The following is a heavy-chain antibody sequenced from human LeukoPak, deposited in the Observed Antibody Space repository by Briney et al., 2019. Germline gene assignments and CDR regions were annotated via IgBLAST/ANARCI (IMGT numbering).Heavy chain of an antibody. CDR1: GGSLSSYY. CDR3: ARDLGYNWNHNWFDP. D-gene: IGHD1-20*01. CDR2: IYYSGST. V-gene: IGHV4-59*01. J-gene: IGHJ5*02. Sequence: PSETLSLTCPVSGGSLSSYYWSWIRQPPGKGLEGTGYIYYSGSTNYNPSLKSRVTISVDTSKNQFSLKLSSVTAADTAVYYCARDLGYNWNHNWFDPWGQGTLVTVSS.